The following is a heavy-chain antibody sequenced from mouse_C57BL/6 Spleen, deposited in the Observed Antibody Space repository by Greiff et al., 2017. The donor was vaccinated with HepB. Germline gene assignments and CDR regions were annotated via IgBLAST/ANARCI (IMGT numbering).Heavy chain of an antibody. J-gene: IGHJ3*01. D-gene: IGHD6-2*01. Sequence: VKLVESGPGLVQPSQCLSITCTVSGFSLTSYGVHWVRQSPGKGLEWLGVIWSGGSTDYNAAFISRLSISKDNSKSQVFFKMNSLQADDTAIYYCATLSLLAYWGQGTLVTVSA. V-gene: IGHV2-2*01. CDR3: ATLSLLAY. CDR2: IWSGGST. CDR1: GFSLTSYG.